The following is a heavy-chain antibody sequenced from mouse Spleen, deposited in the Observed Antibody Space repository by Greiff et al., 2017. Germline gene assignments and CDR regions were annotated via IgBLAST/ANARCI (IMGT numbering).Heavy chain of an antibody. CDR2: IDTSDSYT. CDR3: AREGLHYYGSSNYFDY. V-gene: IGHV1-69*01. D-gene: IGHD1-1*01. Sequence: QVQLQQPGAELVMPGASVKMSCKASGYTFTDYWMHWVKQRPGQGLEWIGAIDTSDSYTSYNQKFKGKATLTVDESSSTAYMQLSSLTSEDSAVYYCAREGLHYYGSSNYFDYWGQGTTLTVSS. J-gene: IGHJ2*01. CDR1: GYTFTDYW.